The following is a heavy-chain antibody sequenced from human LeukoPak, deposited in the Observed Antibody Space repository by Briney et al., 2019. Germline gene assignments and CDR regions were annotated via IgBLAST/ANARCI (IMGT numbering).Heavy chain of an antibody. J-gene: IGHJ5*02. V-gene: IGHV4-61*02. CDR1: GGSISSGSYY. CDR2: IYTSGST. D-gene: IGHD3-22*01. Sequence: SETLSLTCTVSGGSISSGSYYWSWIRQPAGKGLEWIGRIYTSGSTNYNPSLKSRVTISVDTSKNQFSLKLSSVTAADTAVYYCARDLLYYYDSSGSAGWFDPWGQGTLVTVSS. CDR3: ARDLLYYYDSSGSAGWFDP.